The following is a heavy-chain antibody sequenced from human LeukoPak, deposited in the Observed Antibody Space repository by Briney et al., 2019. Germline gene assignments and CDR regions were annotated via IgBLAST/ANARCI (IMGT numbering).Heavy chain of an antibody. CDR1: GFTVSSNY. D-gene: IGHD3-22*01. V-gene: IGHV3-66*01. CDR3: AGCTYYYDSSGSEDAFDI. Sequence: GGSLRLSCAASGFTVSSNYMSWVRQAPGKGLEWVSVIYSGGSTYYADSVKGRFTISRDNSKNTLYLQMNSLRAEDTAVYYCAGCTYYYDSSGSEDAFDIWGQGTMATVSS. CDR2: IYSGGST. J-gene: IGHJ3*02.